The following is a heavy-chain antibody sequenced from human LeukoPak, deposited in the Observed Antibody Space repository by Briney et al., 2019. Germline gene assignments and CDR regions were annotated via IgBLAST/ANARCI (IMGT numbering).Heavy chain of an antibody. CDR3: ARDPYSNYFDY. V-gene: IGHV1-2*02. CDR2: INPNTGGI. J-gene: IGHJ4*02. CDR1: GYTFTGYY. Sequence: APMKVSCKSSGYTFTGYYMHGVRQAPGQGLEWMGWINPNTGGINYAQKFQGRVTMTRDTSISAAYMELSRLRSDDTAVYYCARDPYSNYFDYWGQGTLVTVSS. D-gene: IGHD5-18*01.